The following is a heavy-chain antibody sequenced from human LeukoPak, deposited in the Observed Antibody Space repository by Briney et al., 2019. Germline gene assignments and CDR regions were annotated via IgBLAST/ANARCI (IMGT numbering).Heavy chain of an antibody. CDR2: INHSGST. CDR1: GGSFSGYY. CDR3: ARGPRSFSDQRITMVRGPMAG. J-gene: IGHJ4*02. V-gene: IGHV4-34*01. D-gene: IGHD3-10*01. Sequence: PSETLSLTCAVYGGSFSGYYWSWIRQPPGKGLEWIGEINHSGSTNYNPSLKSRVTISVDTSKNQFSLKLSSVTAADTAVYYCARGPRSFSDQRITMVRGPMAGWGQGTLVTVSS.